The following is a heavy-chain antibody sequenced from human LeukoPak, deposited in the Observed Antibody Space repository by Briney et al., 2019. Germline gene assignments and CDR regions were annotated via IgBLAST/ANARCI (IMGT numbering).Heavy chain of an antibody. J-gene: IGHJ6*03. V-gene: IGHV3-74*01. D-gene: IGHD2-2*01. CDR3: ARERIGYCSRTSCYLERYYYYMDV. Sequence: GGSLRLACATSGFTFTTFWMCWVRQAPEKGLVWVSRINHDGTSANYADSVKGRFTISRDNAKNTVYLQMNSLRAEDTAVYYCARERIGYCSRTSCYLERYYYYMDVWGKGTTVTVSS. CDR2: INHDGTSA. CDR1: GFTFTTFW.